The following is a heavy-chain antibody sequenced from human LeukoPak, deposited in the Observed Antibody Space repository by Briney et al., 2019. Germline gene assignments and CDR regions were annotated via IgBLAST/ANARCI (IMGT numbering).Heavy chain of an antibody. CDR3: ARGAGKWEHTYYFDY. D-gene: IGHD1-26*01. V-gene: IGHV3-30*02. Sequence: GGSLRLSCAASGFTFNNYGMHWVRQAPGKGLEWVAFIRYDGSNTYYADSVKGRFTISRDNSKNTLYLHMNRLRAEDTAVYYCARGAGKWEHTYYFDYWGQGTLVTVSS. CDR1: GFTFNNYG. J-gene: IGHJ4*02. CDR2: IRYDGSNT.